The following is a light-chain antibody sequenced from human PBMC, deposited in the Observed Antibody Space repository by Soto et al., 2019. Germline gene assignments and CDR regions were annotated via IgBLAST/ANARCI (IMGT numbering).Light chain of an antibody. CDR2: GAS. V-gene: IGKV3-20*01. CDR3: QQYGSSPYT. J-gene: IGKJ2*01. Sequence: EIVLTQSPGTLSLSPGERATLSCRASQSVSSSYLAWYQQKPGQAPRLLIYGASSRATGIPDRFSGSGSGTDFTLTISRLEPEDFAVYDCQQYGSSPYTFGQETKLEIK. CDR1: QSVSSSY.